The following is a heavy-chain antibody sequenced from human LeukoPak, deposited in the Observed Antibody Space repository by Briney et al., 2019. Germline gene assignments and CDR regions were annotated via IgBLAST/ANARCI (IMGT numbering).Heavy chain of an antibody. Sequence: GGSLRLSCATSGFTFSNYAVSWVRQAPGKGLEWVSSISGSGGTTYYADSVKGRFTISRDNSKNTLYLQMNSLRVEDTAVYYCAKDPYRASSGLVDYWGQGTLVTVSS. V-gene: IGHV3-23*01. J-gene: IGHJ4*02. CDR1: GFTFSNYA. CDR3: AKDPYRASSGLVDY. CDR2: ISGSGGTT. D-gene: IGHD5-12*01.